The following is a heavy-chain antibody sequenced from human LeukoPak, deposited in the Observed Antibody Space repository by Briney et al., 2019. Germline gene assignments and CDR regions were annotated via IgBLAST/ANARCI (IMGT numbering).Heavy chain of an antibody. Sequence: GGSLRLSCAASGFSFSTYAMSWVRQAPGKGLEWVSYISSSGSTIYYADSVKGRFTISRDNAKNSLYLQMNSLRAEDTAVYYCAREATDYYDSSGYYCDYWGQGTLVTVSS. D-gene: IGHD3-22*01. CDR3: AREATDYYDSSGYYCDY. CDR1: GFSFSTYA. J-gene: IGHJ4*02. CDR2: ISSSGSTI. V-gene: IGHV3-11*01.